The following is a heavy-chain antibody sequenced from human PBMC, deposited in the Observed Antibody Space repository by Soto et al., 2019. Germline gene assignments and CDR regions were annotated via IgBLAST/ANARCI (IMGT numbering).Heavy chain of an antibody. J-gene: IGHJ6*02. Sequence: QVQLVQSGAEVKNPGASVKVSCKASGYTFTRYGIAWARQAPGQGLEWKGWINTYNGNTNYAQNVQGSVTPTTDTSTSTAYMELRSLRSNDTAIYYCAMVNVYVTTSPQDVWGQGITVIVSS. CDR1: GYTFTRYG. CDR3: AMVNVYVTTSPQDV. D-gene: IGHD3-16*01. CDR2: INTYNGNT. V-gene: IGHV1-18*01.